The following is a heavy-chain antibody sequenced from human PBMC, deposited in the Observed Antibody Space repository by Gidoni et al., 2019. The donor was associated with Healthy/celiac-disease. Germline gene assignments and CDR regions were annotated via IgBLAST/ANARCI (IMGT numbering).Heavy chain of an antibody. J-gene: IGHJ4*02. V-gene: IGHV5-51*01. D-gene: IGHD2-21*02. CDR3: ARGVYCGGDCYPHPFDY. CDR1: GYSFTSYW. CDR2: IYPDDSDT. Sequence: SGYSFTSYWIGWVRQMPGNGLEWMGIIYPDDSDTRYNPSFQGQVIISADKAISPAYLQWSSLKASDTAMYYCARGVYCGGDCYPHPFDYWGQGTLVTVSS.